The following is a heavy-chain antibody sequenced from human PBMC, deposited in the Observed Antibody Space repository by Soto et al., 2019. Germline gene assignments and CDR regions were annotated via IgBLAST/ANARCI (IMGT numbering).Heavy chain of an antibody. CDR1: GDSVSSNSAA. CDR2: TYYRSKWYN. D-gene: IGHD2-15*01. V-gene: IGHV6-1*01. CDR3: ARDSVPIVVVVAANGMDV. Sequence: SQTLSLTCAISGDSVSSNSAAWNWIRQSPSRGLEWLGRTYYRSKWYNDYAVSVKSRITISPDTSKNQFSLQLNSVTPEDTAVYYCARDSVPIVVVVAANGMDVWGQGTTVTVSS. J-gene: IGHJ6*02.